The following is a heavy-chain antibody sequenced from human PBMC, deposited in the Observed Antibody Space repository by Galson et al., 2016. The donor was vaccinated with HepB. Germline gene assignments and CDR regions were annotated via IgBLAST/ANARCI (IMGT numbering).Heavy chain of an antibody. CDR1: GGSISRSNW. D-gene: IGHD5-12*01. CDR2: VYHSWST. J-gene: IGHJ3*02. Sequence: SETLSLTCAVSGGSISRSNWWTWVRQPPGKGLEWIGEVYHSWSTNYNPSLNSRVTMSVDKSKNQFSLSLRSVTAADTAVYYCAAYSGTDYDAFDIWGHGTMVTVSS. CDR3: AAYSGTDYDAFDI. V-gene: IGHV4-4*02.